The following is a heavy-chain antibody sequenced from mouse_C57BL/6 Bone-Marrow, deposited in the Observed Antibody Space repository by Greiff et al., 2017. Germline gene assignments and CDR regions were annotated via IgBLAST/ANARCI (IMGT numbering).Heavy chain of an antibody. J-gene: IGHJ4*01. CDR1: GYTFTSYW. D-gene: IGHD2-1*01. CDR2: IYPSDSET. CDR3: AIYYLAEAMDY. V-gene: IGHV1-61*01. Sequence: QVQLQQPGAELVRPGSSVKLSCKASGYTFTSYWMDWVKQRPGQGLEWIGNIYPSDSETHYNQKFKDKATLTGDKSSSTAYMQLSSLTSEDSAVYYCAIYYLAEAMDYWGQGTSVTVSS.